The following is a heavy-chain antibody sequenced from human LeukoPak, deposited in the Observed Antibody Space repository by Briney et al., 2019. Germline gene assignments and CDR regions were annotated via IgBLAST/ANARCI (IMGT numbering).Heavy chain of an antibody. CDR2: MNPNSGNT. V-gene: IGHV1-8*01. CDR1: GYTFTSYD. Sequence: ASVKVSCKASGYTFTSYDINWVRQATGQGLEWMGWMNPNSGNTGYAQKFQGRVTMTRNTSISTAYMELSSLRSEDTAVYYCASPPGAAAGMGFDYWGQGTLVTVSS. J-gene: IGHJ4*02. CDR3: ASPPGAAAGMGFDY. D-gene: IGHD6-13*01.